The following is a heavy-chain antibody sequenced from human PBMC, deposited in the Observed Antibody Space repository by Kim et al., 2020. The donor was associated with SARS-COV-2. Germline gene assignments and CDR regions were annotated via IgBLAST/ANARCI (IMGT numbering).Heavy chain of an antibody. Sequence: GGSLRLSCTTSGFTFTGHSMSWVRQAPGKGLEWVSSIDGSDGTTYYVDSVKGRFSISRDDSKNTLYLQMSALRADDTAAYYCLKGGWGWIWGYWGQGTLVTVSS. V-gene: IGHV3-23*01. CDR1: GFTFTGHS. CDR3: LKGGWGWIWGY. CDR2: IDGSDGTT. J-gene: IGHJ4*02. D-gene: IGHD2-21*01.